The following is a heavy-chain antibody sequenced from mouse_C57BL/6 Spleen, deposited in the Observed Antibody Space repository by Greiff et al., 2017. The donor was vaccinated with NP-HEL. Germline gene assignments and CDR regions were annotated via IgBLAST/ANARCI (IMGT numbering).Heavy chain of an antibody. CDR3: ARRLRPSYYAMDY. CDR2: IDPEDGET. D-gene: IGHD1-1*01. Sequence: EVMLVESGAELVKPGASVKLSCTASGFNIKDYYMHWVKQRTEQGLEWIGRIDPEDGETKYAPKFQGKATITADTSSNTAYLQLSSLTSEDTAVYYCARRLRPSYYAMDYWGQGTSVTVSS. CDR1: GFNIKDYY. V-gene: IGHV14-2*01. J-gene: IGHJ4*01.